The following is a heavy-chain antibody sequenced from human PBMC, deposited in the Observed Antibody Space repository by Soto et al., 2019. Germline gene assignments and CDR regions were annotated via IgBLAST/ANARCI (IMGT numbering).Heavy chain of an antibody. V-gene: IGHV2-5*02. CDR3: AHRLKDYYGSGSYYNRYLDL. J-gene: IGHJ2*01. Sequence: QITLKESGPTLVKPTQTLTLTCTFSGFSLSTSGVGVGWIRQPPGKALEWLALIYWDDDKRYRPSLKSRLTLSQDTSKIQVVLTMTNMDPVDTATYYCAHRLKDYYGSGSYYNRYLDLWCRGTLLTVSS. CDR2: IYWDDDK. D-gene: IGHD3-10*01. CDR1: GFSLSTSGVG.